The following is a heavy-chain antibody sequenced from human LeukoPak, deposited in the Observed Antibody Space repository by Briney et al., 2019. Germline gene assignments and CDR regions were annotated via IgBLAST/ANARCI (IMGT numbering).Heavy chain of an antibody. J-gene: IGHJ4*02. CDR2: ICAYNGNT. Sequence: ASVKVSCKASRYTFTISSISWVPDTLGQGVESRGWICAYNGNTNYAQKLQGRVTMTTDTSTSTAYMELRSLRSDDTAVYYCARDGIDYDFWSGFFDYWGQGTLVTVSS. CDR1: RYTFTISS. D-gene: IGHD3-3*01. CDR3: ARDGIDYDFWSGFFDY. V-gene: IGHV1-18*01.